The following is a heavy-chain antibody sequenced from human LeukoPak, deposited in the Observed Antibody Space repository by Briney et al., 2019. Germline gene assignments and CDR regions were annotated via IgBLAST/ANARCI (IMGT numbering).Heavy chain of an antibody. Sequence: PSETLSLTCRVLGGSISSGSYYWSWIRQPAGKGLERIGRIYTSGRTNYNPSLKSRVTISVDTSKNPFSLKLSSVTAADTAVYYCACDTPGQGLGYWGQGTLVTVSS. D-gene: IGHD3-10*01. CDR1: GGSISSGSYY. CDR3: ACDTPGQGLGY. V-gene: IGHV4-61*02. CDR2: IYTSGRT. J-gene: IGHJ4*01.